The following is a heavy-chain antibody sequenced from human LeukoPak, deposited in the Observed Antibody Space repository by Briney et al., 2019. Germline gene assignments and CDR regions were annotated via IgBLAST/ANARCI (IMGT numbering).Heavy chain of an antibody. CDR1: GFTFSSYS. Sequence: PGGSLRLSCAASGFTFSSYSMNWVRQAPGKGLEWVSYISSSSSTIYYADSVKGRFTISRDNAKNSLYLQMNSLRAEDTAVYYCVYFDWLLPTVNWGQGTLVTVSS. CDR2: ISSSSSTI. J-gene: IGHJ4*02. CDR3: VYFDWLLPTVN. D-gene: IGHD3-9*01. V-gene: IGHV3-48*01.